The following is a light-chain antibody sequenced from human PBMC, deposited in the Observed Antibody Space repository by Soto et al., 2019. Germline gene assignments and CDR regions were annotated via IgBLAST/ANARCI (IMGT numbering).Light chain of an antibody. CDR3: VHFAHFPRT. Sequence: DVVLTQTPLSSPVTLGQAASISCRSSQSLVYSDGNTYVSWLQKRQGQPPKLLIYRVSNRLSGVPDRFSGSGAGTDFTLKINRVEAVDVGSYSCVHFAHFPRTFGQGTRVGIK. V-gene: IGKV2-24*01. CDR2: RVS. CDR1: QSLVYSDGNTY. J-gene: IGKJ1*01.